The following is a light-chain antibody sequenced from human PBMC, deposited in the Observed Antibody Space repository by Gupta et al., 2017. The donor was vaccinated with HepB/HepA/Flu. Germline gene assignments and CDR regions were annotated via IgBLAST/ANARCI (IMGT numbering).Light chain of an antibody. V-gene: IGKV1-39*01. Sequence: DIQMTQSPSSLSASVGDRVTITCRASQTINTYLNWYQQRPGKAPKVLIYAASHLLTGVPSRFSGRGSGTEFTITINNLQPDDFAIYYCQQSYNTPRTFVQGTKVEMK. CDR2: AAS. CDR1: QTINTY. CDR3: QQSYNTPRT. J-gene: IGKJ1*01.